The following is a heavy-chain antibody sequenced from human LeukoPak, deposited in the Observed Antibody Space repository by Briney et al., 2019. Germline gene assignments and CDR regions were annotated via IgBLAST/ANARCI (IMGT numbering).Heavy chain of an antibody. J-gene: IGHJ4*02. Sequence: GGSLRLSCAASGFTFSDYAMSWVRQTPEKGLEWVSAISGDNPGTYHAGSVKGRFTISRDSSKNTLHLQMNSLRAEDTAIYYCAKGAGVGFDYWGQGTLVTVSS. CDR1: GFTFSDYA. V-gene: IGHV3-23*01. D-gene: IGHD3-3*01. CDR3: AKGAGVGFDY. CDR2: ISGDNPGT.